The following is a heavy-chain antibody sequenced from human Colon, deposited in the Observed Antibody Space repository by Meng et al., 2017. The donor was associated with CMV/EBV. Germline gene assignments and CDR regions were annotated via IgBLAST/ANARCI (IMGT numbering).Heavy chain of an antibody. CDR3: GTFGGDFDY. Sequence: GADMGGPAAYGEVSVNASEYACTGYLIQWVLKAPRTGLEWMGWINPYSGETIYAQKFEVGVTMTRDASITTAYLELSSLKSYDTAVYYCGTFGGDFDYWGQGTLVTVSS. D-gene: IGHD3-3*01. CDR2: INPYSGET. CDR1: EYACTGYL. V-gene: IGHV1-2*02. J-gene: IGHJ4*02.